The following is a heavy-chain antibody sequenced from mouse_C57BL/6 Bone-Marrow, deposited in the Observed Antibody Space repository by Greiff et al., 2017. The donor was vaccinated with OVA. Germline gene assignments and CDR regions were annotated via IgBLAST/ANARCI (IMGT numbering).Heavy chain of an antibody. V-gene: IGHV5-4*01. CDR3: ARVHSNYFDY. CDR1: GFTFSSYA. Sequence: EVQRVESGGGLVKPGGSLKLSCAASGFTFSSYAMSWVRQTPEKRLEWVATISDGGSYTYYPDNVKGRFTISRDNAKNNLYLQMSHLKSKDTAMYYCARVHSNYFDYWGQGTTLTVSS. D-gene: IGHD2-5*01. CDR2: ISDGGSYT. J-gene: IGHJ2*01.